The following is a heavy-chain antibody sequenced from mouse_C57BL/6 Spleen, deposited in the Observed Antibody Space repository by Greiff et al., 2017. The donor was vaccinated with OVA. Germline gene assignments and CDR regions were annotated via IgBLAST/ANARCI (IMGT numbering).Heavy chain of an antibody. CDR2: ISSGSSTI. Sequence: EVQGVESGGGLVKPGGSLKLSCAASGFTFSDYGMHWVRQAPEKGLEWVAYISSGSSTIYYADTVKGRFTISRDNAKNTLFLQMTSLRSEDTAMYYCARGSHYAMDYWGQGTSVTVSS. CDR3: ARGSHYAMDY. V-gene: IGHV5-17*01. J-gene: IGHJ4*01. CDR1: GFTFSDYG.